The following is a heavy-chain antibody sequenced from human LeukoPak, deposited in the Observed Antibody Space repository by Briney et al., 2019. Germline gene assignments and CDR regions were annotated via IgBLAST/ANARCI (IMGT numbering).Heavy chain of an antibody. Sequence: GGSLRLSCAASGFTFSSYWMHWVRQAPGKGLVWVSRINSDGSSTSYVDSVKGRFTISRDNAKNTLYLQMNSLRAEDTAVYYCAREVYDSWSGYYTLYYYYYMDVWGKGTTVTVSS. CDR2: INSDGSST. D-gene: IGHD3-3*01. CDR1: GFTFSSYW. J-gene: IGHJ6*03. CDR3: AREVYDSWSGYYTLYYYYYMDV. V-gene: IGHV3-74*01.